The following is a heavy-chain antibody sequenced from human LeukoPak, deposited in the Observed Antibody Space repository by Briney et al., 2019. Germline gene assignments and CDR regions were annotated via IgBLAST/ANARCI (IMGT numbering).Heavy chain of an antibody. CDR3: ARASGGVGWFDP. CDR2: IYYSGST. J-gene: IGHJ5*02. D-gene: IGHD1-26*01. Sequence: KPGGSLRLSCTVSGFTVSSNSMSWIRQPPGKGLEWIGYIYYSGSTNYNPSLKSRVTISVDTSKNQFSLKLSSVTAADTAVYYCARASGGVGWFDPWGQGTLVTVSS. V-gene: IGHV4-59*02. CDR1: GFTVSSNS.